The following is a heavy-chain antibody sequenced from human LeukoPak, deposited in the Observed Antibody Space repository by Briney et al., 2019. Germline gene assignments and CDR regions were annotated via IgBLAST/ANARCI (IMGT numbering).Heavy chain of an antibody. V-gene: IGHV4-61*02. D-gene: IGHD3-10*01. J-gene: IGHJ5*02. CDR2: IYTSGST. CDR1: GGSISGGGYS. Sequence: PSETLSLTCAVSGGSISGGGYSWSWIRQPAGKGLEWIGRIYTSGSTNYNPSLKSRVTMSVDTSKNQFSLNLTSVTAADTAVYYCAREYGSGSEFDPWGQGTLVTVSS. CDR3: AREYGSGSEFDP.